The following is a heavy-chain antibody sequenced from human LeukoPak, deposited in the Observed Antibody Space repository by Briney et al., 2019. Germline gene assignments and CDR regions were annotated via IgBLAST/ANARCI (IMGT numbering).Heavy chain of an antibody. V-gene: IGHV1-69*01. Sequence: SVKVSCKASGGTFSSYAISWVRQAPGQGLEWMGGIIPIFGTANYAQKFQGRVTITADESTSTAYMELSSLRSEDTAVYYCARGELRYFDWPSDYFDYWGQGTLVTVSS. CDR2: IIPIFGTA. CDR3: ARGELRYFDWPSDYFDY. J-gene: IGHJ4*02. CDR1: GGTFSSYA. D-gene: IGHD3-9*01.